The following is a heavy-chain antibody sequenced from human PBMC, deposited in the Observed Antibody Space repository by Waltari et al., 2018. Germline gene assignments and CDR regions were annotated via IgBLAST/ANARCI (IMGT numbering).Heavy chain of an antibody. V-gene: IGHV1-69*01. D-gene: IGHD5-12*01. CDR2: IIPIFGTA. J-gene: IGHJ4*02. CDR3: ARRKVATAGAPFDY. CDR1: GGTFSSYA. Sequence: QVQLVQSGAEVKKPGSSVKVSCKASGGTFSSYAISWVRQAPGQGLEWMGGIIPIFGTANYAQKFKGRVTITADESTSTAYMERSSLRSEDTAVYYCARRKVATAGAPFDYWGQGTLVTVSS.